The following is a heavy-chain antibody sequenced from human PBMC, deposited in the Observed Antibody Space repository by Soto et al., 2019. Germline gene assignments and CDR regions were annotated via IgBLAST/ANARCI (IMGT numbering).Heavy chain of an antibody. CDR2: IHHSGSVFESGST. CDR3: ARNSSSSYFDY. Sequence: KASETLSLTCAVSGSSITITYYWGWVRQPPGKGLEWIGSIHHSGSVFESGSTHYNPSFKSRVTISADTSENQFSLKLTSVTAADTAVYFCARNSSSSYFDYWGQGTLVTVSS. J-gene: IGHJ4*02. D-gene: IGHD6-13*01. V-gene: IGHV4-38-2*01. CDR1: GSSITITYY.